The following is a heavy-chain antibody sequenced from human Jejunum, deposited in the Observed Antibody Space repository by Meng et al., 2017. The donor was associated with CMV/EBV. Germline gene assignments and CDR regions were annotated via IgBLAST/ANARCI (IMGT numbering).Heavy chain of an antibody. CDR1: GFPFSSYA. CDR3: AIERGQQLVLFYFDY. D-gene: IGHD6-13*01. CDR2: ISGSGGST. V-gene: IGHV3-23*01. J-gene: IGHJ4*02. Sequence: GFPFSSYAMGWVRQAPGKGLEWVSAISGSGGSTYYADSVKGRFTISRDNSKNTLYLQMNSLRPEDTAVYYCAIERGQQLVLFYFDYWGQGTLVTVSS.